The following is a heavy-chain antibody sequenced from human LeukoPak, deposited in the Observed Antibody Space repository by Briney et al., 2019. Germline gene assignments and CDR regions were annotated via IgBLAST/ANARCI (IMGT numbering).Heavy chain of an antibody. J-gene: IGHJ3*02. Sequence: ASVKVSCKASGNTFTRYDINWVRQATGQGLEWMGWMNPNSSTTGNAQKFQGRVTITRNTSISTAYMELSSLTSEDTAVYYCARVVEGAFDIWGQGTMVIVSS. CDR3: ARVVEGAFDI. CDR2: MNPNSSTT. V-gene: IGHV1-8*03. CDR1: GNTFTRYD.